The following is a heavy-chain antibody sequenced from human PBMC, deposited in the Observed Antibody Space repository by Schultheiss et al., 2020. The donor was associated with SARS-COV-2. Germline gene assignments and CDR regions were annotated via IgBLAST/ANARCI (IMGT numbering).Heavy chain of an antibody. CDR3: ARVTYGYDSSGYYASYGMDV. J-gene: IGHJ6*02. V-gene: IGHV1-3*01. D-gene: IGHD3-22*01. CDR1: GYSFTSYA. Sequence: ASVKVSCKASGYSFTSYAMNWVRQAPGQRPEWMGWINPGKGNTKLLQKFQGRVTITRDTSASTAYMELSSLRFEDTAVYYCARVTYGYDSSGYYASYGMDVWGQGTTVTVSS. CDR2: INPGKGNT.